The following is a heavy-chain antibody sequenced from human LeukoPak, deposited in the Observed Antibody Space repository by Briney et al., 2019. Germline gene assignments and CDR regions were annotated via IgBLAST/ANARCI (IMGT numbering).Heavy chain of an antibody. D-gene: IGHD2-21*01. CDR1: GFTFSSYW. Sequence: GGSLRLSCAASGFTFSSYWMSWVRQAPGKGLEWVGRIKPKTDGETTEYAAPVEDRFSISRDDSKSMMYLQMNSLKTEDTAVYYCITPLPYSAQGGQGTLVTVSS. CDR3: ITPLPYSAQ. J-gene: IGHJ4*02. V-gene: IGHV3-15*01. CDR2: IKPKTDGETT.